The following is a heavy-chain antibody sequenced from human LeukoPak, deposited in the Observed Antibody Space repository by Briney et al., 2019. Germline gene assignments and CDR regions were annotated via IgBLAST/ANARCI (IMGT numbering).Heavy chain of an antibody. CDR3: AADYGGYSYGDHYYYYMDV. Sequence: SVKVSCKASGFTFTDSTMQWVRQARGQRLEWIGWIVVGSGNTNYAQKFQERVTITRDMSTTTAYMELSSLRSEDTAVYYCAADYGGYSYGDHYYYYMDVWGKGTTVTISS. V-gene: IGHV1-58*02. CDR2: IVVGSGNT. CDR1: GFTFTDST. J-gene: IGHJ6*03. D-gene: IGHD5-18*01.